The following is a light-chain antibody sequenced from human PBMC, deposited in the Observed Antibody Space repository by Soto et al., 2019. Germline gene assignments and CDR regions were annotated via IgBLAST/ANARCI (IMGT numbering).Light chain of an antibody. CDR3: QQYNNWPPIT. CDR1: QDVTTN. V-gene: IGKV3-15*01. CDR2: DIS. Sequence: RQFPSIRAACPGGGVSLSCRAAQDVTTNCAWYQQKRGQAPRLLIYDISSRATGVPARFSGSGSGTEFTLSISGLESEDIAVYFCQQYNNWPPITFGQGTRLEIK. J-gene: IGKJ5*01.